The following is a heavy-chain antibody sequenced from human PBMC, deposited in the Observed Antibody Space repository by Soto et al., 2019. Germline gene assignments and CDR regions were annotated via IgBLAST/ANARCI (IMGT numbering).Heavy chain of an antibody. V-gene: IGHV1-8*01. D-gene: IGHD3-3*01. CDR1: GYTFTSYD. Sequence: ASVKVSCKASGYTFTSYDINWVRQATGQGLEWMGWMNPNSGNTGYAQKFQGRVTMTRNTSISTAYMELSSLRSEDTAVYYCAVVKTFYDFWSGYPEGSYYYYMDVWGKGTTVTVSS. CDR3: AVVKTFYDFWSGYPEGSYYYYMDV. CDR2: MNPNSGNT. J-gene: IGHJ6*03.